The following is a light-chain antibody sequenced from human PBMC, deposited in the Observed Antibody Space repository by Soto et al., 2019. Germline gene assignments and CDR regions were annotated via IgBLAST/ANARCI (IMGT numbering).Light chain of an antibody. CDR3: QQRSGWPLT. Sequence: EIVLTQSPATLSLSPGERAALSCRASQGVGRFLAWYQQKPGQAPRLLIYDASNRATGIPARFSGSGSGTDFTLAINNLEPEDFAVYYCQQRSGWPLTFGGGNKVEIK. CDR2: DAS. J-gene: IGKJ4*01. V-gene: IGKV3-11*01. CDR1: QGVGRF.